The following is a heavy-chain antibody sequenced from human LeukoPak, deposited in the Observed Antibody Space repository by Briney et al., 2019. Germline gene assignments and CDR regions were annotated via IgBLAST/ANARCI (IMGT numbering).Heavy chain of an antibody. D-gene: IGHD1-14*01. CDR2: INPNSGGT. Sequence: GASVKVSCKASGFTFNAYYMHWVRQAPGQGLEWMGWINPNSGGTNYAQKFQGRVTMTRDTSISTAYMELSRLRSDDTAVYYCARAVAGTNDAFDIWGQGTMVTVSS. J-gene: IGHJ3*02. CDR3: ARAVAGTNDAFDI. V-gene: IGHV1-2*02. CDR1: GFTFNAYY.